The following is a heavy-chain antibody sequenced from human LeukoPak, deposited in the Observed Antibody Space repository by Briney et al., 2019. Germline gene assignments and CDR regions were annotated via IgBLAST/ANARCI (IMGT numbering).Heavy chain of an antibody. CDR3: AIDFWSGYDRDY. D-gene: IGHD3-3*01. V-gene: IGHV1-8*01. Sequence: ASVKVSCKASGYTFTSYDINWVRQATGQGLEWMGWMNPNSGNTGYAQKFQGRVTMTRNTSISTAYMGLSSLRSEDTAVYYCAIDFWSGYDRDYWGQGTLVTVSS. CDR1: GYTFTSYD. J-gene: IGHJ4*02. CDR2: MNPNSGNT.